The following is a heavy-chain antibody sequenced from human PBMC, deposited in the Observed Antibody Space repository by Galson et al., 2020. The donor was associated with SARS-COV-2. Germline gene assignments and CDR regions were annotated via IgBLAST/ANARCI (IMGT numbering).Heavy chain of an antibody. CDR2: IYWDDDK. CDR1: GFSLSTSGVG. D-gene: IGHD1-26*01. J-gene: IGHJ4*02. Sequence: SGPTLVKPTESLTLTCTFSGFSLSTSGVGVGWIRQPPGKALEWLALIYWDDDKRYSPSLKSRLTITKDTSKKQVVLRMTNVDPVDTATYFCGLRFEDPRRVGTYSDQWGQGTLVTVSS. V-gene: IGHV2-5*02. CDR3: GLRFEDPRRVGTYSDQ.